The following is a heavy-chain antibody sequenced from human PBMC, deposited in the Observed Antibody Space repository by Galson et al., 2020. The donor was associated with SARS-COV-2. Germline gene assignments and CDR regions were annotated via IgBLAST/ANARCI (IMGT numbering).Heavy chain of an antibody. Sequence: SETLSLTCAVPGGSISSSNWWSWVRQPPGKGLEWIGEIYHSGSTNYNPSLKSRVTISVDKSKNQFSLKLSSVTAADTAVYYCARTRDKLGYCSSTSCYPLRRGPFDPWGQGTLVTVSS. D-gene: IGHD2-2*01. J-gene: IGHJ5*02. V-gene: IGHV4-4*02. CDR1: GGSISSSNW. CDR3: ARTRDKLGYCSSTSCYPLRRGPFDP. CDR2: IYHSGST.